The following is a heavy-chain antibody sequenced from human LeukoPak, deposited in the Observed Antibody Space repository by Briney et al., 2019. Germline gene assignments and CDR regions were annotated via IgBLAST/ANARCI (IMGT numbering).Heavy chain of an antibody. CDR2: INHSGST. V-gene: IGHV4-34*01. J-gene: IGHJ4*02. CDR3: ARRRDGYNFFSGGVHYFDY. Sequence: SETLSLTCAVYGGSFSGYYWSWIRQPPGKGLEWIGEINHSGSTNYNPSLKSRVTISVDTSKNQFSLKLSSVTAADTAVYYCARRRDGYNFFSGGVHYFDYWGQGTLVTVSS. D-gene: IGHD5-24*01. CDR1: GGSFSGYY.